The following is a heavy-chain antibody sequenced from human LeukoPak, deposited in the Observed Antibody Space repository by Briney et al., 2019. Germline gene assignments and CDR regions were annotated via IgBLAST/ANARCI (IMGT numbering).Heavy chain of an antibody. D-gene: IGHD3-22*01. J-gene: IGHJ1*01. CDR3: ARAPLYYYDSSGYRPEYFQH. CDR2: IIPIFGTA. Sequence: GASVKISCKASGGTFSSYGISWVRQAPGQGLEWMGRIIPIFGTADYAQKFQGRVTITTDESTSTAYMELSSLRSEDTAVYYCARAPLYYYDSSGYRPEYFQHWGQGTLVTVSS. CDR1: GGTFSSYG. V-gene: IGHV1-69*05.